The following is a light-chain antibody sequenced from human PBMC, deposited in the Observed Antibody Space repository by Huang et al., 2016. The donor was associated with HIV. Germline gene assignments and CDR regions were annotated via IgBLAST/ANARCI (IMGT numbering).Light chain of an antibody. CDR3: HQYNNWLLS. V-gene: IGKV3-15*01. CDR2: VSS. CDR1: RTVSTN. Sequence: IVMTQSPATLSLSPGERVTLSCRANRTVSTNLAWYQQRPGQAPRLLIYVSSTRAPGVPARFSGSGSGTDFSLTISSLQSEDFALYYCHQYNNWLLSFGGGTRVDI. J-gene: IGKJ4*01.